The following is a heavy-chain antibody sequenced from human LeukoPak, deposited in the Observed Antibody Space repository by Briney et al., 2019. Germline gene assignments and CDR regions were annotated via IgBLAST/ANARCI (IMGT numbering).Heavy chain of an antibody. CDR3: ARAGSSWYVLVNY. Sequence: PGRSLRLSCAASGFTFSSYDMNWVRQAPGKGLEWVSYISSSGSSIYYADSVKGRFTISRDNAKNSLYLQMNSLRAEDTAVYYCARAGSSWYVLVNYWGQGTLVTVSS. CDR1: GFTFSSYD. D-gene: IGHD6-13*01. V-gene: IGHV3-48*03. J-gene: IGHJ4*02. CDR2: ISSSGSSI.